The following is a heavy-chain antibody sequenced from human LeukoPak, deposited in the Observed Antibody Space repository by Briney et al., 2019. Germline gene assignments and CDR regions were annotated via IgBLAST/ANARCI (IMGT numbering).Heavy chain of an antibody. Sequence: GGSLRLSCAASGFTFSSYWMNWARQAPGKGLEWVASINHNGNVNYYVDSVKGRFTISGDNSKNTLHLQMNSLRAEDTAVYYCAKDRARGGTTDFDYWGQGTLVTVSS. D-gene: IGHD1-7*01. J-gene: IGHJ4*02. CDR3: AKDRARGGTTDFDY. CDR2: INHNGNVN. V-gene: IGHV3-7*03. CDR1: GFTFSSYW.